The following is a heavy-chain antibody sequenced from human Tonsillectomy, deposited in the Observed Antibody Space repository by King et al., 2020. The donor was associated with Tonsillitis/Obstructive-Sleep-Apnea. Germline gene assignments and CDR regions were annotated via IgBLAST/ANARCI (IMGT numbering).Heavy chain of an antibody. J-gene: IGHJ3*02. CDR2: INPSGGST. CDR3: ARAPHGGEQQPGDAFDI. V-gene: IGHV1-46*01. Sequence: QLVQSGAEVKKPGASVKVSCKASGYTFTSYYMHWVRQAPGQGLEWMGIINPSGGSTSYAQKFQGRVTMTRDTSTSTVYMELSSLRSEDTAVYYCARAPHGGEQQPGDAFDIWGQGTMVTVSS. D-gene: IGHD3-16*01. CDR1: GYTFTSYY.